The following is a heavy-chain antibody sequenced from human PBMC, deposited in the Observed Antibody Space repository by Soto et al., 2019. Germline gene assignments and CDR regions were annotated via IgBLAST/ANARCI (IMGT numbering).Heavy chain of an antibody. CDR2: ISAYNGNT. D-gene: IGHD3-22*01. J-gene: IGHJ4*02. CDR3: ARALLYYDSSGYHPFDY. Sequence: ASVKVSCKASGYTFTSYGISWVRQAPGQGLEWMGWISAYNGNTNYAQKLQGRVTMTTDTSTSTAYMELRSLRSGDTAVYYCARALLYYDSSGYHPFDYWGQGTLVTVSS. CDR1: GYTFTSYG. V-gene: IGHV1-18*01.